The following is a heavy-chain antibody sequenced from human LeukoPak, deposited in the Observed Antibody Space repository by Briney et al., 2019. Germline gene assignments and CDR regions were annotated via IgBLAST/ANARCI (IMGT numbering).Heavy chain of an antibody. D-gene: IGHD6-19*01. J-gene: IGHJ4*02. CDR3: ARVVGQWLVPDY. V-gene: IGHV1-46*01. CDR1: GYTFTSYY. CDR2: INPSGGST. Sequence: ASVKVSCKASGYTFTSYYMHWVRQAPGQGLEWMGIINPSGGSTSYAQKFQGRVTMTRDTSTSTVYMELSSLRSEDTAVYYCARVVGQWLVPDYWGQGTLVTASS.